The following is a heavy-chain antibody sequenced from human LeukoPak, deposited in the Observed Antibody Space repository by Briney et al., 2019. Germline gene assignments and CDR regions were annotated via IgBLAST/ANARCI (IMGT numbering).Heavy chain of an antibody. CDR3: ATGTPEQQLLQDAFDI. V-gene: IGHV1-24*01. D-gene: IGHD6-13*01. CDR2: FDPEDGET. Sequence: GASVKVSFKVSGYTLTELSMHWVRPAPGKGLEWLGGFDPEDGETIYAQKFQGRVTMTEDTSTNTACMELSSLRSEDTAVYYCATGTPEQQLLQDAFDIWGQGTMVTVSS. CDR1: GYTLTELS. J-gene: IGHJ3*02.